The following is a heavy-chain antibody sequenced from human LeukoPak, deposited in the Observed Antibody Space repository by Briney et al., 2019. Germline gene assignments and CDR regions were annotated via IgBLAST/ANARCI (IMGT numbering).Heavy chain of an antibody. D-gene: IGHD1-14*01. Sequence: ASVKVSCKASGYSFTDYYIHWVRQAPGQGLEWVGWINPNSGGTNYAQKFQGRVTMTRDTSVSTAYMELSRLRSDDTAVYYCARLTQSPWGQGTLVTVSS. J-gene: IGHJ5*02. V-gene: IGHV1-2*02. CDR2: INPNSGGT. CDR3: ARLTQSP. CDR1: GYSFTDYY.